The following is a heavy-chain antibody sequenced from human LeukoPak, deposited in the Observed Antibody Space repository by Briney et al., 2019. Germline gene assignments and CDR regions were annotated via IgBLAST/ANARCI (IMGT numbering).Heavy chain of an antibody. Sequence: GGSLRLSCAASGFTFSSYAMSWVRQAPGKGLEWVSAISGSGGSTYYADSVKGRFTISRDNSKNTLYLQMKSLRAEDTAVYYCAKGSELLWFGELLYGFDYWGQGTLVTVSS. J-gene: IGHJ4*02. V-gene: IGHV3-23*01. CDR2: ISGSGGST. CDR3: AKGSELLWFGELLYGFDY. D-gene: IGHD3-10*01. CDR1: GFTFSSYA.